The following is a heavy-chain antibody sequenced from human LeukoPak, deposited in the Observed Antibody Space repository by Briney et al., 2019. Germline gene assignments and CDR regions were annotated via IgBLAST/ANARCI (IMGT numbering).Heavy chain of an antibody. J-gene: IGHJ4*02. CDR2: IKSKTDGGTT. CDR1: GFSFSSYS. Sequence: GGSLRLSCAASGFSFSSYSMSWVRQAPGKGLEWVGRIKSKTDGGTTDYAAPVKGRFTISRDDSKNTLYLQMNGLKTEDTGVYYCTTASPGCSGGSCYGVYWGQGTLVTVSS. CDR3: TTASPGCSGGSCYGVY. D-gene: IGHD2-15*01. V-gene: IGHV3-15*01.